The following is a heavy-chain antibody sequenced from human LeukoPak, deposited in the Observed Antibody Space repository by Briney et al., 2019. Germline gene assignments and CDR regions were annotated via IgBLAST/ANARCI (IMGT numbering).Heavy chain of an antibody. CDR3: ARGVYDSSGYYFVQGMGV. V-gene: IGHV3-23*01. CDR2: ISGSGGST. J-gene: IGHJ6*02. D-gene: IGHD3-22*01. Sequence: GGSLRLSCAASGFTFSSYDMSWVRQAPGKGLEWVSAISGSGGSTYYADSVKGRFTISRDNSKNSLYLQMNRLRAVDTAVYYCARGVYDSSGYYFVQGMGVWGQGTTVTVSS. CDR1: GFTFSSYD.